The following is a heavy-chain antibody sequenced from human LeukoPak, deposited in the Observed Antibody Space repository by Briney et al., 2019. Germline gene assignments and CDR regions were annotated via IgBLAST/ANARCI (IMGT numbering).Heavy chain of an antibody. CDR1: GGSISSYY. CDR2: IYYSGST. D-gene: IGHD6-19*01. CDR3: ARSYSSGWYTVFDP. V-gene: IGHV4-59*01. Sequence: SETLSLTCTVSGGSISSYYWSRIRQPPGKGLEWIGYIYYSGSTNYNPSLKSQVTISVDTSKNQFSLKLSSVTAADTAVYYCARSYSSGWYTVFDPWGQGTLVTVSS. J-gene: IGHJ5*02.